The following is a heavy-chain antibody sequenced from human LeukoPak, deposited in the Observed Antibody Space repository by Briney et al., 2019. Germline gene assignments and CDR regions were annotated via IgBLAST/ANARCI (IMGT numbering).Heavy chain of an antibody. CDR2: INHSGST. V-gene: IGHV4-39*07. J-gene: IGHJ4*02. CDR1: GGSISSSSYY. Sequence: PSETLSLTCTVSGGSISSSSYYWGWIRQPPGKGLEWIGEINHSGSTNYNPSLKSRVTISVDTSKNQFSLKLSSVTAADTAVYYCARVPYYYDSSGYFFFDYWGQGTLVTVSS. CDR3: ARVPYYYDSSGYFFFDY. D-gene: IGHD3-22*01.